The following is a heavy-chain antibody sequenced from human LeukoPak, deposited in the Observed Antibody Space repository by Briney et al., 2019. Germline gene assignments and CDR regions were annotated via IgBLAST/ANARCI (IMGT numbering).Heavy chain of an antibody. CDR3: ARTRISYFDY. D-gene: IGHD2/OR15-2a*01. CDR2: IYYSGST. CDR1: GGSISSYY. J-gene: IGHJ4*02. Sequence: SETLSLTCTVSGGSISSYYWGWSRQPPGKGLEWIGYIYYSGSTNYTPSLKSRVTISVDTSKNQFSLKLSSVTAADTAVYYCARTRISYFDYWGQGTLVTVSS. V-gene: IGHV4-59*01.